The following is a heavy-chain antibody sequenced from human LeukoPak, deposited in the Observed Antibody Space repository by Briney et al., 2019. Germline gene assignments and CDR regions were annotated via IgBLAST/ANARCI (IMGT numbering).Heavy chain of an antibody. CDR2: ITSSSTTI. CDR1: GFTFSSYS. J-gene: IGHJ4*02. V-gene: IGHV3-48*04. D-gene: IGHD5-18*01. CDR3: ARDLSGITGYTYGRGIDY. Sequence: GGSLRLSCAASGFTFSSYSMNWVRQAPGKGLEWVSYITSSSTTIYYADSVKGRFTISRDNAKTSLYLQMNSLRAEDTAVYYCARDLSGITGYTYGRGIDYWGQGTLVTVSS.